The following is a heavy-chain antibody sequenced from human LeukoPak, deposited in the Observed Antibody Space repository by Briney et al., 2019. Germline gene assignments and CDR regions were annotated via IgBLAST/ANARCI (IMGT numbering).Heavy chain of an antibody. CDR2: INHSGST. D-gene: IGHD6-19*01. Sequence: SETLSLTCAVYGGSFSGYYWSWIRQPPGKGLEWIGEINHSGSTNYNPSLKSRVTISVDTSKNQFSLKLSSVTAADTAVYYCARVGVSSGWYDKDAFDIWGQGTMVTVSS. CDR3: ARVGVSSGWYDKDAFDI. V-gene: IGHV4-34*01. CDR1: GGSFSGYY. J-gene: IGHJ3*02.